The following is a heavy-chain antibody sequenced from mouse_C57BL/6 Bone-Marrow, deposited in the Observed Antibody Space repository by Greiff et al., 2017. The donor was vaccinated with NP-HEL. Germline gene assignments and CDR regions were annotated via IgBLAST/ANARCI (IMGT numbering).Heavy chain of an antibody. J-gene: IGHJ1*03. Sequence: QVQLQQSGAELVRPGTSVKVSCKASGYAFTNYLIEWVKQRPGQGLEWIGVINPGSGGTNYNEKFKGKATLTAYKSSSTAYMQLSSLTSEDSAVYFCARGQDYGSSYWYFDVWGTGTTVTVSS. V-gene: IGHV1-54*01. CDR2: INPGSGGT. CDR3: ARGQDYGSSYWYFDV. D-gene: IGHD1-1*01. CDR1: GYAFTNYL.